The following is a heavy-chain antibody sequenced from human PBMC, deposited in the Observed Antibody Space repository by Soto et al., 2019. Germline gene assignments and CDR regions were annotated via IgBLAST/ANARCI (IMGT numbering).Heavy chain of an antibody. CDR2: IYYRGNT. CDR3: ARGPYGSGSHYTVDYYHGLDV. J-gene: IGHJ6*02. CDR1: GDSITSHY. V-gene: IGHV4-59*11. D-gene: IGHD3-10*01. Sequence: QVQLQESGPRLVKTSETLSLTCTVSGDSITSHYWSWIRQPPGKGLEWIGEIYYRGNTKYNPSLQSQINMSVDMSRNQLSLTVSSVTAADTAVYYCARGPYGSGSHYTVDYYHGLDVWGRGTTVTVTS.